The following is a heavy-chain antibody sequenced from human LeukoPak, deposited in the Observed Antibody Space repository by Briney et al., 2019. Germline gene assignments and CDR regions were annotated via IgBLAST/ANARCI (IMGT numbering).Heavy chain of an antibody. Sequence: PGGSLRLSCAASGFTFSSYGMHWVRQAPGKGLESVAVISYDGSNKYYADSVKGRFTISRDNSKNTLYLQMNSLRAEDTAVYYCAKGAAADFYYYYYGMDVWGKGTTVTVSS. J-gene: IGHJ6*04. D-gene: IGHD6-13*01. CDR2: ISYDGSNK. CDR1: GFTFSSYG. CDR3: AKGAAADFYYYYYGMDV. V-gene: IGHV3-30*18.